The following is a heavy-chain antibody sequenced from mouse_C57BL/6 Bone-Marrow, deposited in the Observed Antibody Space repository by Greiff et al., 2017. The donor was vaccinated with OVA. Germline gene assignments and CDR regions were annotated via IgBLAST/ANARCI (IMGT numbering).Heavy chain of an antibody. D-gene: IGHD3-2*02. J-gene: IGHJ4*01. CDR1: GYSITSGYY. CDR2: ISYDGSN. V-gene: IGHV3-6*01. CDR3: ARAAQAPYAMDY. Sequence: DVQLQESGPGLVKPSQSLSLTCSVTGYSITSGYYWNWIRQFPGNKLEWMGYISYDGSNNYNPSLKNRISITRDTSKNQFFLKLNSVTTEDTATYYCARAAQAPYAMDYWGQGTSVTVSS.